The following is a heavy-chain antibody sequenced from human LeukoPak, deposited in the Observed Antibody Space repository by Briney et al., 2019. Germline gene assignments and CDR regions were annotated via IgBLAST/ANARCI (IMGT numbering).Heavy chain of an antibody. CDR1: GYTFTGSY. CDR2: INPNSGGT. Sequence: ASVKVSCKASGYTFTGSYMHWVRQAPGQGLEWMGWINPNSGGTNYAQKFQGRVTMTRDTSISSVHMELSRLRSDDTAVYYCARDSITLLRGFDFWGQGTLVTVSS. D-gene: IGHD3-10*01. J-gene: IGHJ4*02. V-gene: IGHV1-2*02. CDR3: ARDSITLLRGFDF.